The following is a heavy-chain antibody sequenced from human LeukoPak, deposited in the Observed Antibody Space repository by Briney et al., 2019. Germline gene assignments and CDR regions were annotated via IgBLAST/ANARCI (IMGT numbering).Heavy chain of an antibody. V-gene: IGHV4-39*01. CDR3: ARHYTSAWFWLY. Sequence: SETLSLTCTVSGDSISSSAYFWGWIRQPPGKGLEWIGSFYYGGSTYYSPSLKSRVTISVDTSKNQFSLKLSSVTAADTAVYYCARHYTSAWFWLYWGQGSLVTVSS. CDR2: FYYGGST. CDR1: GDSISSSAYF. J-gene: IGHJ4*02. D-gene: IGHD6-19*01.